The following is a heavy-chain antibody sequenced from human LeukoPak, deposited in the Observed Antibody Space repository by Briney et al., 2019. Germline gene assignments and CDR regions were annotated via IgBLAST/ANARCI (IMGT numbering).Heavy chain of an antibody. CDR3: ARVSSSWYANFDY. V-gene: IGHV4-39*07. CDR2: IYYSGST. CDR1: GGSISSSSYY. J-gene: IGHJ4*02. Sequence: PSETLSLTCTVSGGSISSSSYYWGWIRQPPGKGLEWIGSIYYSGSTYYNPSLKSRVTISVDTSKNQFSLNLSSVTAADTAVYYCARVSSSWYANFDYWGQGTLVTVSS. D-gene: IGHD6-13*01.